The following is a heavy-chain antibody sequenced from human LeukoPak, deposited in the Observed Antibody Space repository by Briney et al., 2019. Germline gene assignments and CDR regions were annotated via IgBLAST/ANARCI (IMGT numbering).Heavy chain of an antibody. CDR3: ARDLYYYAYYYMDV. Sequence: GGSLRLSCAASGFTFSYYWMSWVRQAPGEGLEWVANIKQDGGEKYYVDSVKGRFTISRDNAKNSLYLQMNSLRAEGTAVYYCARDLYYYAYYYMDVWGKGTTVTVSS. V-gene: IGHV3-7*01. CDR2: IKQDGGEK. CDR1: GFTFSYYW. J-gene: IGHJ6*03.